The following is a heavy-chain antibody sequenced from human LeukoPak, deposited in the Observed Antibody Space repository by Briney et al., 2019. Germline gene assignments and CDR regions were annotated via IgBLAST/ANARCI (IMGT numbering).Heavy chain of an antibody. Sequence: GGSLRLSCAASGFTFNNYAMTWVRQAPGKGLEWVSTISGGGGSTYYADSVKGRFTISRDNSKNTLYLQMNSLRAEDTALYYCAKNSRRRWLQWDFDYWGQGTLVTVSS. D-gene: IGHD5-24*01. CDR1: GFTFNNYA. J-gene: IGHJ4*02. CDR3: AKNSRRRWLQWDFDY. CDR2: ISGGGGST. V-gene: IGHV3-23*01.